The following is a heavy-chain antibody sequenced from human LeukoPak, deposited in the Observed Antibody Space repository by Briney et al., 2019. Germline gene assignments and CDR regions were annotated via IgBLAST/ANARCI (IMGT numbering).Heavy chain of an antibody. CDR3: ARGSIAARPIVEHNWFDP. V-gene: IGHV3-33*08. Sequence: GGSLRLSCAASGFTFSSYGMHWVRQAPGKGLEWVAVIWYDGSNKYYADSVKGRFTISRDNSKNTLYLQMNSLRAEDTAVYYCARGSIAARPIVEHNWFDPWGQGTLVTVSS. CDR1: GFTFSSYG. CDR2: IWYDGSNK. D-gene: IGHD6-6*01. J-gene: IGHJ5*02.